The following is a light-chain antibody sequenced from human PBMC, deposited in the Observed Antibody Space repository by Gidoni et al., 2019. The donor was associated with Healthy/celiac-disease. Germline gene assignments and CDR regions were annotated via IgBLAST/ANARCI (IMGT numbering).Light chain of an antibody. CDR2: AAS. CDR1: QSISSY. V-gene: IGKV1-39*01. CDR3: QQSYSTPFT. Sequence: DIQMTQSPSSLSASVGDRVTITGRASQSISSYLNWFQQKPVKAPKLLIYAASSLKSGVPSRFSGSGSGTDFTLTISSLQPEDFATYYCQQSYSTPFTFGPGTKVDIK. J-gene: IGKJ3*01.